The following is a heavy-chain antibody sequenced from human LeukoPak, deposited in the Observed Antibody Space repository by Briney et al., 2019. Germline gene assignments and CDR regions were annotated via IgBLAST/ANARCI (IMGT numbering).Heavy chain of an antibody. Sequence: ASVKVSCKASGYTFTGYYMHWVRQAPGQGLEWMGWINPNSGGTNFAQKFQGRVTMTRDTSFSTAYMELSRLRSDDTAVYYCARPYSSGWTTGYWGQGTLVTVSS. CDR2: INPNSGGT. CDR1: GYTFTGYY. D-gene: IGHD6-19*01. J-gene: IGHJ4*02. CDR3: ARPYSSGWTTGY. V-gene: IGHV1-2*02.